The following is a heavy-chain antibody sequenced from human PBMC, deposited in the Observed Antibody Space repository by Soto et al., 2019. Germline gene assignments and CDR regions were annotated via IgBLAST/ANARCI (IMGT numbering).Heavy chain of an antibody. CDR3: ARGRSSSSSLD. D-gene: IGHD6-6*01. Sequence: VGSLRLSCVASGFTFSSYSMNWVRQAPGKGLEWVSSISSSSSYIYYADSVKGRFTISRDNAKNSLYLQMNSLRAEDTAAYYCARGRSSSSSLDWGQGTLVTVSS. CDR2: ISSSSSYI. CDR1: GFTFSSYS. J-gene: IGHJ4*02. V-gene: IGHV3-21*01.